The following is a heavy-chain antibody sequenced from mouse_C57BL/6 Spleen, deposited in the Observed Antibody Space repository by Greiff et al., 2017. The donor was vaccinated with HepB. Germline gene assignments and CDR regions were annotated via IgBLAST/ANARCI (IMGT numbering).Heavy chain of an antibody. D-gene: IGHD2-5*01. CDR2: IYPGSGST. CDR3: ARGDYSNFAYWYFDV. J-gene: IGHJ1*03. Sequence: VQLQQPGAELVKPGASVKMSCKASGYTFTSYWITWVKQRPGQGLEWIGDIYPGSGSTNYNEKFKSKATLTVDTSSSTAYMQLSSLTSEDSAVYYCARGDYSNFAYWYFDVWGTGTTVTVSS. V-gene: IGHV1-55*01. CDR1: GYTFTSYW.